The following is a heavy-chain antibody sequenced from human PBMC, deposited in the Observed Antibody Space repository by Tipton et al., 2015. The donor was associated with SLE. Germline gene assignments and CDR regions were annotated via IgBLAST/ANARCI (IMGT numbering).Heavy chain of an antibody. Sequence: QLVQSGGGLVQPGGSLRLSCAASGFTFSSYWMSWVRQAPGKGLEWVANIKQDGSEKYYVDSVKGRFTISRDNAKNSLYLQMNSLRAEDTAVYYCAREKLGYCSGGRCWYFDLWGRGTLVTVSS. D-gene: IGHD2-15*01. CDR3: AREKLGYCSGGRCWYFDL. CDR2: IKQDGSEK. CDR1: GFTFSSYW. V-gene: IGHV3-7*01. J-gene: IGHJ2*01.